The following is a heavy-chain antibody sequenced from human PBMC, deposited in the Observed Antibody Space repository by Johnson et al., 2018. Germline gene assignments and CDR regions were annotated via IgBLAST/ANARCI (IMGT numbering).Heavy chain of an antibody. CDR1: GFTFSSYG. CDR3: ARGMADYDVGSGYYPGAFDS. Sequence: QVQLVESGGGVVQPGRSLRLSCAASGFTFSSYGMHWVRQAPGKGLEWVAVIWFDGSKKYHVDSVKGRFTIYRDNSKNTLYLQMKSLRAEDTDVYYCARGMADYDVGSGYYPGAFDSWGQGTMVTVSS. V-gene: IGHV3-33*01. CDR2: IWFDGSKK. D-gene: IGHD3-22*01. J-gene: IGHJ3*02.